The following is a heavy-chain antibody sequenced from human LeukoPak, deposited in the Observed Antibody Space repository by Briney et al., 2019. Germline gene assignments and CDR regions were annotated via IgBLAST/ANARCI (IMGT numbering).Heavy chain of an antibody. CDR3: VKVTSVTGGDC. V-gene: IGHV3-64D*09. D-gene: IGHD1-1*01. J-gene: IGHJ4*02. CDR1: GFTFSAYA. Sequence: GGSLRLSCSASGFTFSAYAMYWVRQAPGKGLEYVSGISNNGGSSFYADSVKGRFTISRDNSKNTLYLQMSSLRAEDTAVYYCVKVTSVTGGDCWGQGTRLTVSS. CDR2: ISNNGGSS.